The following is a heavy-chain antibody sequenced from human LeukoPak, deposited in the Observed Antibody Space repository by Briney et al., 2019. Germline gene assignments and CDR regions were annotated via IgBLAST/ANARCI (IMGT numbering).Heavy chain of an antibody. Sequence: GASVKVSCKASGYTFASYDINWVRQATGHRLEWMGWMNPNSGNTGYAQKFQGRVTMTRDTSINTAYMKLSNLRSEDTAVYYCARSTDSSAPYYYYHMDVWGEGTTVTVSS. CDR2: MNPNSGNT. D-gene: IGHD6-6*01. CDR1: GYTFASYD. CDR3: ARSTDSSAPYYYYHMDV. V-gene: IGHV1-8*01. J-gene: IGHJ6*03.